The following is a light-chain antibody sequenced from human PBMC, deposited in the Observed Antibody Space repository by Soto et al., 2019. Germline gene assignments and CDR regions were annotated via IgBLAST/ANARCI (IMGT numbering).Light chain of an antibody. Sequence: LSPGXRATLSCRXSQSVSSSYLAGYQQKPGQAPRLLIYDASSRATGIPDRFSGSGSGTDFTLTISRLEPEDFAVYYCQQYGSSPLTFGGGTKVEIK. CDR1: QSVSSSY. CDR3: QQYGSSPLT. V-gene: IGKV3-20*01. CDR2: DAS. J-gene: IGKJ4*01.